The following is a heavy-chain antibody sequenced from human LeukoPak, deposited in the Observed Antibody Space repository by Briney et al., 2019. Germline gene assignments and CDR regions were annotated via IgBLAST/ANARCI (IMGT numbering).Heavy chain of an antibody. CDR2: ISGSGGST. V-gene: IGHV3-23*01. CDR3: AKAEGYCSGGSCYPFFDY. J-gene: IGHJ4*02. CDR1: GFTFSSYA. Sequence: GRSLRLSCAASGFTFSSYAVSWVRQAPGKGLEWVSAISGSGGSTYYADSVKGRFTTSRDNSKNTLYLQMNSLRAEDTAVYYCAKAEGYCSGGSCYPFFDYWGQGTLVTVSS. D-gene: IGHD2-15*01.